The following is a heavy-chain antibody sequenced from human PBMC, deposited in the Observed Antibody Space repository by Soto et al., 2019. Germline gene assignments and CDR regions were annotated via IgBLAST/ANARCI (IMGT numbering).Heavy chain of an antibody. D-gene: IGHD6-6*01. J-gene: IGHJ4*02. CDR2: IYWNDEM. Sequence: ESGPTLVNPTQTLTLTCTFSGFSLNSSGVGVGWIRQPPGKALEWLALIYWNDEMHYSPSLKSRLTITEDASKHQVVLTVTNMDPVDTATYYCAHRRFAKYSSLPADFDFWGQGILVTVSS. CDR3: AHRRFAKYSSLPADFDF. V-gene: IGHV2-5*01. CDR1: GFSLNSSGVG.